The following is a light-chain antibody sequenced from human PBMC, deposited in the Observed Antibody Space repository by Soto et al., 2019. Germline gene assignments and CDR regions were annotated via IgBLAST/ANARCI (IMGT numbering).Light chain of an antibody. CDR3: QTWGPGPSVI. CDR2: LNGDGSH. V-gene: IGLV4-69*01. Sequence: QLVLTQSPSASASLGASVKLTCTLSSGHSDYAIAWHQQQPGKGPRYLMKLNGDGSHSEGDGIPDRFSGSSSGAERYLTISSLQSEDEADYYCQTWGPGPSVIFGGGTKLTVL. CDR1: SGHSDYA. J-gene: IGLJ2*01.